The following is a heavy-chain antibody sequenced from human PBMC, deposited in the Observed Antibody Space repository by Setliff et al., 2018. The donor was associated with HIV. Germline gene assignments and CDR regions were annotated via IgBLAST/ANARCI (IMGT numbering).Heavy chain of an antibody. Sequence: ASVKVSCKASGYTFIDYFMHWVRQAPGQGLEWMGWMHPHSGNTDYTQKFRGRVTMTRNTTRTTAYMELSSLMSEDTAVYYGTGYYGSGAHYPYYYYMDVWGKGTMVTVSS. CDR1: GYTFIDYF. D-gene: IGHD3-10*01. CDR2: MHPHSGNT. CDR3: TGYYGSGAHYPYYYYMDV. J-gene: IGHJ6*03. V-gene: IGHV1-8*02.